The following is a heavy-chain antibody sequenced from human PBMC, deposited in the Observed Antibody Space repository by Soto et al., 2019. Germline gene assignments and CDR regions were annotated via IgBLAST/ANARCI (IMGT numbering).Heavy chain of an antibody. V-gene: IGHV4-31*03. Sequence: PSETLSLTCTVSGYSISSGGYFWSWIRQHPGKGLEWIGYISYSGGTYYNPSLKTRVTISRDTSKNQFSLNLSSVTAADTAVYYYARGVYYWGQGTLVTVSS. CDR3: ARGVYY. CDR1: GYSISSGGYF. CDR2: ISYSGGT. J-gene: IGHJ4*02.